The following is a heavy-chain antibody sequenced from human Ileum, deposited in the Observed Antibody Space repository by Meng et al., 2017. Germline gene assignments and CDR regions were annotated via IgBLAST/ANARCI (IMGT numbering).Heavy chain of an antibody. CDR1: VFSLATSGVS. CDR3: AHSPQGYFDY. J-gene: IGHJ4*02. Sequence: QITLKETGPALVKATQTLTLTCNFSVFSLATSGVSVAWIRQPPGEALEWLALIYWDDDKRYSPSLKNRLAIPKDTSKNQVVLTMTNMDPMDTGTYYCAHSPQGYFDYWGPGTLVTVSS. V-gene: IGHV2-5*02. CDR2: IYWDDDK.